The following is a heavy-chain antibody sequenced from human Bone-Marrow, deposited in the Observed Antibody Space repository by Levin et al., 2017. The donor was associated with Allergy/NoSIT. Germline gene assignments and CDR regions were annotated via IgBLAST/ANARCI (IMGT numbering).Heavy chain of an antibody. V-gene: IGHV3-48*02. D-gene: IGHD6-19*01. CDR3: VRDGGVAGLHDS. Sequence: PGGSLRLSCAASGFSFSSHAMDWVRQAPGKGLEWISYINNGGNIIYYADSVKGRFTISRDNANNSLFLQMNSLRDEDTAVYYCVRDGGVAGLHDSWGQGTLVAVSS. CDR1: GFSFSSHA. J-gene: IGHJ4*02. CDR2: INNGGNII.